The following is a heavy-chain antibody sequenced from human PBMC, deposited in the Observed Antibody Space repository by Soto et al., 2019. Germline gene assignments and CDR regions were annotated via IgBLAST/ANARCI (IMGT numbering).Heavy chain of an antibody. CDR1: GYTFTNYD. CDR3: ARFVRHQLPTIDY. CDR2: MNPSNGNT. J-gene: IGHJ4*02. V-gene: IGHV1-8*01. D-gene: IGHD1-26*01. Sequence: SVKVSCKASGYTFTNYDINWVRQATGQGLEWMGWMNPSNGNTGYAQKFQGRVTMTRDTSISTAYMELSSLTSADTAVYYCARFVRHQLPTIDYWGQGALVTVSS.